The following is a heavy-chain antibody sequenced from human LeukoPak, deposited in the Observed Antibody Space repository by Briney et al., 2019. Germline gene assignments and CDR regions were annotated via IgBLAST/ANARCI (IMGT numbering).Heavy chain of an antibody. J-gene: IGHJ6*03. D-gene: IGHD3-10*01. CDR2: ISGSGGTT. V-gene: IGHV3-23*01. Sequence: PGGSLRLSCAASGFTFSSYAMSWVRQAPGKGLEWVSGISGSGGTTYYADSVKGRFTISRDNYKNTLYLQINSLRAEDTAVYYCAQSRGALNYMDVWGRGTTVSVSS. CDR3: AQSRGALNYMDV. CDR1: GFTFSSYA.